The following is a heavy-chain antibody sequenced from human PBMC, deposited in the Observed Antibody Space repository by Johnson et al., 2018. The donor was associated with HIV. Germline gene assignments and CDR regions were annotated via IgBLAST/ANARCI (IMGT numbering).Heavy chain of an antibody. Sequence: QVLLVESGGGVVQPGRSLRLSCAASGFTFSSYAMHWVRQAPGKGLEWVALISYDGSNKYYADSVKGRFTISRDNCKNSLYLQMNRLRGDDTAVYYCARGKAWIQLWDDALDVWGQGTVVTVSS. CDR2: ISYDGSNK. D-gene: IGHD5-18*01. CDR3: ARGKAWIQLWDDALDV. J-gene: IGHJ3*01. V-gene: IGHV3-30*04. CDR1: GFTFSSYA.